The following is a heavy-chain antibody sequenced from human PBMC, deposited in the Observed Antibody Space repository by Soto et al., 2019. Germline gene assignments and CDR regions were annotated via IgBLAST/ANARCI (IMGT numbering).Heavy chain of an antibody. J-gene: IGHJ5*02. Sequence: QVQLVESGGGVVQPGRSLRLSCAASGFTFSSYGMHWVRQAPGKGLEWVAVISYDGSNKYYADSVKGRFTISRDNSKNTLYLQMNSLRAEDTAVYYCAKAPSSGWYWAINWFDPWGQGTLVTVSS. CDR2: ISYDGSNK. V-gene: IGHV3-30*18. D-gene: IGHD6-19*01. CDR3: AKAPSSGWYWAINWFDP. CDR1: GFTFSSYG.